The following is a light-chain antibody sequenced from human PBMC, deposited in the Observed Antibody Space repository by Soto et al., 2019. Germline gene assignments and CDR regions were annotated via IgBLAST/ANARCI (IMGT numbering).Light chain of an antibody. J-gene: IGLJ1*01. CDR2: DVS. Sequence: QSALTQPASVSGSPGQSITISCTGTSSDIGAYDLVSWFQQHPGKAPKVMIYDVSIRPSGASNRFSGSKSGNTTSLTISGLQAEDEADYYCSSYTITSTRLFGTGTKVTVL. CDR1: SSDIGAYDL. CDR3: SSYTITSTRL. V-gene: IGLV2-14*01.